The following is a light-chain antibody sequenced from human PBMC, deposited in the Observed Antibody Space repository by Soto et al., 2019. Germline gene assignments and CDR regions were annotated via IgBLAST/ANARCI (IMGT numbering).Light chain of an antibody. Sequence: QSALTQPASVSGSPGQSSTIPCTGTSGDVGAYNFVSWYQQHPGKAPILIIYEVTNRPSGISSRFSGSKSGNTASLTISGLQAEDEADYYCSSYSNTSPVFGGGTKLTVL. V-gene: IGLV2-14*01. J-gene: IGLJ3*02. CDR2: EVT. CDR1: SGDVGAYNF. CDR3: SSYSNTSPV.